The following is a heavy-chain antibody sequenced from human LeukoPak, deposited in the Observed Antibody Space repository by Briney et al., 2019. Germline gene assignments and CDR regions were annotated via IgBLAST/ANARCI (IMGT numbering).Heavy chain of an antibody. CDR3: ARGGIVVVPAATYYYYYGMDV. Sequence: PSETLSLTCAVYGGSFSGYYWSWIRQPPGKGLEWIGEINHSGSTNYNPSLKSRVTISVDTSKNQFSLKLSSVTAADTAVYYCARGGIVVVPAATYYYYYGMDVWGQGTTVTISS. D-gene: IGHD2-2*01. V-gene: IGHV4-34*01. CDR2: INHSGST. J-gene: IGHJ6*02. CDR1: GGSFSGYY.